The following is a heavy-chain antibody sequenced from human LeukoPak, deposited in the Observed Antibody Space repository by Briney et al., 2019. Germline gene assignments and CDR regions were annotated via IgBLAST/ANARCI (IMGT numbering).Heavy chain of an antibody. CDR1: GGSISSSSYY. CDR3: ARLPLTPGSFYKPDAFDI. Sequence: SETLSLTCTVSGGSISSSSYYWGWIRQPPGKGLEGIASIYDSASTYYNPSLKSRVTISVDTSKNQFSLPLSSVTAADTAVYYCARLPLTPGSFYKPDAFDIWGQGTMVTVSS. J-gene: IGHJ3*02. V-gene: IGHV4-39*01. D-gene: IGHD3-10*01. CDR2: IYDSAST.